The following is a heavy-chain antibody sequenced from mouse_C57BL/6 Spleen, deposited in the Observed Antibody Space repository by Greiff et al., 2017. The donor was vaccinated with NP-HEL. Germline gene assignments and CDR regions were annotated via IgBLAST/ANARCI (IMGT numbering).Heavy chain of an antibody. V-gene: IGHV1-50*01. CDR2: IDPSDSYT. CDR3: AREGGKDAMDY. J-gene: IGHJ4*01. Sequence: QVQLQQPGAELVKPGASVKLSCKASGYTFTSYWMQWVKQRPGQGLEWIGEIDPSDSYTNYNQKFKGKATLTVDTSSSTAYMQLSSLTSEDSAVYYCAREGGKDAMDYWGQGTSVTVSS. D-gene: IGHD1-3*01. CDR1: GYTFTSYW.